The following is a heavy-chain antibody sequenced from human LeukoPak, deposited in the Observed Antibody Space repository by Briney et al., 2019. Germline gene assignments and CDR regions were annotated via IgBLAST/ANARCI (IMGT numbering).Heavy chain of an antibody. CDR2: INHSGST. D-gene: IGHD3-9*01. CDR1: GVSFSGYY. CDR3: ARGGYDILTGYYHLDY. Sequence: PSETLSLTCAVYGVSFSGYYWSWIRQPPGKGLEWIGEINHSGSTNYNPSLKSRVTISVDTSKNQFSLKLSSVTAADTAVYYCARGGYDILTGYYHLDYWGQGTLVTVSS. V-gene: IGHV4-34*01. J-gene: IGHJ4*02.